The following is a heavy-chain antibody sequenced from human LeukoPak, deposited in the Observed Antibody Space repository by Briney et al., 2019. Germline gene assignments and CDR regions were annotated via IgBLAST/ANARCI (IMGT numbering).Heavy chain of an antibody. CDR1: GDTFTDYY. D-gene: IGHD3-16*01. J-gene: IGHJ4*02. CDR3: ATQRGSYLWGTDFDY. V-gene: IGHV1-2*02. CDR2: INPNSGGT. Sequence: WASVKVSCKASGDTFTDYYMHWVRQAPGQGLEWMGWINPNSGGTHYAQKFQGRVIMTRDTSIRTAYMELTRLRSDDTAVYYCATQRGSYLWGTDFDYWGQGTLVTVSS.